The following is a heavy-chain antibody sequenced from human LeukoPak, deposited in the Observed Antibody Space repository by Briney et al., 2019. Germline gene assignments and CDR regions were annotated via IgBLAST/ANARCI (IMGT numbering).Heavy chain of an antibody. J-gene: IGHJ3*02. Sequence: PSETLSLTCNVSGGSINHFYWSWIRQPPGKGLEWIGSVHQTGSPYYNPSLGSRVSLSIDSTKNSFSLRLTPVTAADTAVYYCAMLRLGELSLLANAYDIWGQGTMVIVSS. CDR3: AMLRLGELSLLANAYDI. CDR2: VHQTGSP. D-gene: IGHD3-16*02. V-gene: IGHV4-59*04. CDR1: GGSINHFY.